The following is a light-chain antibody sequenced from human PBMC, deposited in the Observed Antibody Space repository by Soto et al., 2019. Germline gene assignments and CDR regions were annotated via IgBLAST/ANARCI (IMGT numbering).Light chain of an antibody. J-gene: IGKJ5*01. CDR2: GAS. Sequence: EIMLTQSPGILSLSPGERATLSCRASQRVSSRRLAWYQQKPGQAPRFLIYGASTRPTGIPDRFSGSGSGTDFTLTISRLEPEDFAVYYCQQYGSSRIFGQGTRLEIK. CDR3: QQYGSSRI. CDR1: QRVSSRR. V-gene: IGKV3-20*01.